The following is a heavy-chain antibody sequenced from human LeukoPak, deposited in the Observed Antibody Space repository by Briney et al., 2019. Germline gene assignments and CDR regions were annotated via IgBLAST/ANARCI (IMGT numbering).Heavy chain of an antibody. CDR1: GGSFSGYY. D-gene: IGHD5-18*01. CDR2: INHSGST. Sequence: PSETLSLTCAVYGGSFSGYYWSWIRQPPGKGLEWIGEINHSGSTNYNPSLKSRVTISVDTSKNQFSLKLSSVTAADTAVYYCAMTVDTAMVTGFDYWGQGTLVTVSS. J-gene: IGHJ4*02. V-gene: IGHV4-34*01. CDR3: AMTVDTAMVTGFDY.